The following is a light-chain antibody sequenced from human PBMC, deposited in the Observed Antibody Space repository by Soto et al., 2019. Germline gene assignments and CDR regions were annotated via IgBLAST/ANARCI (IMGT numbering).Light chain of an antibody. CDR2: GNR. CDR1: NSNLGAGYD. Sequence: QSVLTQPPSVSGAPGQRVTISCTGNNSNLGAGYDVHWYQQLPGAAPQLFVFGNRNRPSGVPERLSGSKSGTSASLAITGLQAEDEADYYCQAYDYSLTAFVFGGGTKLTVL. CDR3: QAYDYSLTAFV. V-gene: IGLV1-40*01. J-gene: IGLJ3*02.